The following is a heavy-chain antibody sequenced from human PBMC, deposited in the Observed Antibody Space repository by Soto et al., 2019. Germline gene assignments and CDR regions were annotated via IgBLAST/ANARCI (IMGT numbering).Heavy chain of an antibody. J-gene: IGHJ4*02. Sequence: QVQVVESGGGVVPPGGSLRLSCVVSGLTFTSYSMHWVRQAPGKGLEWVATFWYDASDKTYADSVEGRFTISRDPSRSTLFLQLDSLRAEDTAIYYFVFGGWNQYFFDYWGQEILVTVSS. D-gene: IGHD3-10*02. CDR2: FWYDASDK. CDR1: GLTFTSYS. CDR3: VFGGWNQYFFDY. V-gene: IGHV3-33*01.